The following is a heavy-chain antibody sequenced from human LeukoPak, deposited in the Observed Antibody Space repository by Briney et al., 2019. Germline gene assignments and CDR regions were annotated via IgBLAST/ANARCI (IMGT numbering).Heavy chain of an antibody. J-gene: IGHJ4*02. CDR2: IYYSGST. D-gene: IGHD4-17*01. V-gene: IGHV4-59*01. CDR3: ARVFYGDYYFDY. Sequence: SETLSLTCTVSGGSISGYYWSWIRQPPGKGLEWIGYIYYSGSTNYNPSLKSRVTISVDTSKNQFSLKLSSVTAADTAVYYCARVFYGDYYFDYWGQGTLVTVSS. CDR1: GGSISGYY.